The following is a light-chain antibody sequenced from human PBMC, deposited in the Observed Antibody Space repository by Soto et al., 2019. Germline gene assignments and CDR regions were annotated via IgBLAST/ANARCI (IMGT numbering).Light chain of an antibody. V-gene: IGKV3-20*01. CDR2: GAS. Sequence: EIVLTRSPGTLSLSPGERATLSCRASQSVTTNIAWYQQKPGQTPRLLIYGASSRATGIPDRFSGSGSGTDFTLIISRLESEDFAVYYCLQYGTSQGFTFGPGTKVDNK. CDR1: QSVTTN. CDR3: LQYGTSQGFT. J-gene: IGKJ3*01.